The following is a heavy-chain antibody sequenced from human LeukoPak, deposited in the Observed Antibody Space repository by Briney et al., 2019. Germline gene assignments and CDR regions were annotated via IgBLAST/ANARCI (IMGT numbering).Heavy chain of an antibody. CDR3: ARHGSGRYYPAEGRVDY. CDR1: GYGFTSYY. CDR2: INPSVGGT. J-gene: IGHJ4*02. V-gene: IGHV1-46*03. Sequence: ASVKVSCKAFGYGFTSYYIHWVRQAPGQGLEWMGIINPSVGGTTYARKFQGRVTMTRDTSTSTVYMELSSLRSEDTAVYYCARHGSGRYYPAEGRVDYWGQGTLVIVSS. D-gene: IGHD3-10*01.